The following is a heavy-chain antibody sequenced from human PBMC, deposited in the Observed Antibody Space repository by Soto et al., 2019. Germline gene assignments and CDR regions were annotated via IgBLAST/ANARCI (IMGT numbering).Heavy chain of an antibody. CDR2: ISGSGGST. V-gene: IGHV3-23*01. CDR1: GFTFSSYA. J-gene: IGHJ4*02. CDR3: AKSGAVAGTRRGGYFDY. Sequence: EVQLLESGGGLVQPGGSLRLSCAASGFTFSSYAMSWVRQAPGKGLEWASAISGSGGSTYYADSVKGRFTISRDNSKNTLYLQMNSRRAEDTAVYYCAKSGAVAGTRRGGYFDYWGQGTLVTVSS. D-gene: IGHD6-19*01.